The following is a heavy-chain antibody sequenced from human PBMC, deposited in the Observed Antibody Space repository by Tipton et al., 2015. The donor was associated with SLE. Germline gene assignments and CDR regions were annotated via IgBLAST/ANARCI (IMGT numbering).Heavy chain of an antibody. CDR1: GHKFTNNW. CDR3: ARHVGDGYNLDY. CDR2: IYPGGSDT. V-gene: IGHV5-51*01. Sequence: QLVQSGAEVKKPGESLKISCKGSGHKFTNNWIGWVRQVPGKGLEWMGMIYPGGSDTRYSPSFQGQVTISADKSISTAYLQWSSLKASDTAIYYCARHVGDGYNLDYWGQGTLVTVSS. D-gene: IGHD5-24*01. J-gene: IGHJ4*02.